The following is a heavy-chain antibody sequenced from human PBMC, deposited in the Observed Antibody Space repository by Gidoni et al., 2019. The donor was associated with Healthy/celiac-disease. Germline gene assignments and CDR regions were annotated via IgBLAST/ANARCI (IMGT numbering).Heavy chain of an antibody. D-gene: IGHD4-17*01. CDR3: ARVDPTGDPGTFDY. J-gene: IGHJ4*02. CDR1: GGSISSYY. V-gene: IGHV4-59*01. Sequence: QVQLQESGPGLVKPSEPLSLTCTVSGGSISSYYWSWIRQPPGKGLEWIGYIYYSGSTNYNPSLKSRVTISVDTSKNQFSLKLSSVTAADTAVYYCARVDPTGDPGTFDYWGQGTLVTVSS. CDR2: IYYSGST.